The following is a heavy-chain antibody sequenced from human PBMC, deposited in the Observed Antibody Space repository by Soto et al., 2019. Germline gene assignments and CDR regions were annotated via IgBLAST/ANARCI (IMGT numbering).Heavy chain of an antibody. CDR1: GFTFGSYA. CDR2: ISGSGGST. Sequence: PGGSLRLSCAASGFTFGSYAMSWVRQAPGKGLEWVSAISGSGGSTYYADSVKGRFTISRDNSKNTLYLQMNSLRAEDTAVYYCAKGKGDYRKTYYFDYWGQGTLVTVSS. V-gene: IGHV3-23*01. D-gene: IGHD2-21*01. J-gene: IGHJ4*02. CDR3: AKGKGDYRKTYYFDY.